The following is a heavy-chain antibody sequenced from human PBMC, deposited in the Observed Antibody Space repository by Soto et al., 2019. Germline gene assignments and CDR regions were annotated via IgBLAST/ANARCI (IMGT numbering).Heavy chain of an antibody. CDR3: KSNYYYYYYMDV. Sequence: LRLSCAASGFTFSNAWMSWVRQAPGKGLEWVGRIKSKTDCGTTDYAAPVKGRFTISRDDSKNTLYLQMNSLKTEDTAVYYCKSNYYYYYYMDVWGKGTTVTVSS. CDR2: IKSKTDCGTT. D-gene: IGHD4-4*01. V-gene: IGHV3-15*01. CDR1: GFTFSNAW. J-gene: IGHJ6*03.